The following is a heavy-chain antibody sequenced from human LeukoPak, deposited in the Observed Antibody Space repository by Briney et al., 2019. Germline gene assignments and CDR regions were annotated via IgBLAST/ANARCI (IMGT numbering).Heavy chain of an antibody. CDR1: GGSINSYY. CDR2: IYYSGST. CDR3: ARGPSYYDFWSGYYHRWFDP. D-gene: IGHD3-3*01. J-gene: IGHJ5*02. V-gene: IGHV4-59*12. Sequence: SETLSLTCTVSGGSINSYYWSWIRQPPGKGLEWIGYIYYSGSTNYNPSLKSRVTISVDTSKNQFSLKLSSVTAADTAVYYCARGPSYYDFWSGYYHRWFDPWGQGTLVTVSS.